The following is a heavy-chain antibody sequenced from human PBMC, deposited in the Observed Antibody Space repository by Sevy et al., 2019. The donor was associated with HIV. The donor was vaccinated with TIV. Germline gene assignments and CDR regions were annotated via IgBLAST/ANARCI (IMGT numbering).Heavy chain of an antibody. CDR2: IYHSGST. CDR1: GGSISSSNW. V-gene: IGHV4-4*02. Sequence: SETLSLTCAASGGSISSSNWWSWVRQPPGKGVEGIGEIYHSGSTNYHPSLKSRFTISVDKSKNQLSLKLSSVTAADTAVYYCARGGDRYYFDYWGQGTLVTVSS. CDR3: ARGGDRYYFDY. J-gene: IGHJ4*02. D-gene: IGHD3-16*01.